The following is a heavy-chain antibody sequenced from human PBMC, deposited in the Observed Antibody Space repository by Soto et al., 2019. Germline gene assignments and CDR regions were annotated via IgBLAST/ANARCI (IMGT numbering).Heavy chain of an antibody. D-gene: IGHD3-16*01. CDR2: IYYSGST. CDR1: GGSISSSSYY. CDR3: ARLALMPMAGGYFDY. V-gene: IGHV4-39*01. J-gene: IGHJ4*02. Sequence: SETLSLTCTVSGGSISSSSYYWGWIRQPPGKGLEWIGSIYYSGSTYYNPSLKSRVTISVDTSKNQFSLKLSSVTAADTAVYYCARLALMPMAGGYFDYWGQGTLVTVSS.